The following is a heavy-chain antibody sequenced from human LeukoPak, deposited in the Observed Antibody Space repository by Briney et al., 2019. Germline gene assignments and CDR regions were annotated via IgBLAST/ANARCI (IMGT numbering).Heavy chain of an antibody. Sequence: ASLKVSCKASGYTFTGYYMHWVRQAPAQGLEWMGRINPNSGGTNYTQTFEGRVTMTRDTSMSTAYMELSRVRSDDTAVYYCATERTGTALYWGQGTLVTVSS. CDR3: ATERTGTALY. D-gene: IGHD3/OR15-3a*01. CDR2: INPNSGGT. J-gene: IGHJ4*02. CDR1: GYTFTGYY. V-gene: IGHV1-2*06.